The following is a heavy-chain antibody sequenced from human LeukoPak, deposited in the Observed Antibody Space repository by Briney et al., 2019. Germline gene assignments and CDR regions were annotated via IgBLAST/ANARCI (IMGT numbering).Heavy chain of an antibody. CDR1: GGSISSSSYY. D-gene: IGHD6-19*01. CDR3: AGQLRRAVVGGYFQH. Sequence: SETLSLTCTVSGGSISSSSYYWGWIRQPPGKGLEWVGSIYYSGSTYYNPSLKSRVTISVDTSKNQFSLKLNSVTAADTAVYYCAGQLRRAVVGGYFQHWGQGTLVIVSS. V-gene: IGHV4-39*01. CDR2: IYYSGST. J-gene: IGHJ1*01.